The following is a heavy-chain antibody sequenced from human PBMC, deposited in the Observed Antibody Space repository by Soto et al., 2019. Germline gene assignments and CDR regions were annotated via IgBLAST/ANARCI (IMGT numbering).Heavy chain of an antibody. V-gene: IGHV3-7*01. CDR2: IKQDGSET. CDR3: ARDRAFCSGTNCRRGSIYYYYMDV. CDR1: GFTFSGHW. J-gene: IGHJ6*03. D-gene: IGHD2-2*01. Sequence: EVHLVESGGGLVQPGGSLRLSCAASGFTFSGHWMSWVRQAPGKGLEWVAHIKQDGSETFYVGSVKGRFTISRDNAKNSLALQMNSLRAEDTALYYCARDRAFCSGTNCRRGSIYYYYMDVWGNGTTVTVSS.